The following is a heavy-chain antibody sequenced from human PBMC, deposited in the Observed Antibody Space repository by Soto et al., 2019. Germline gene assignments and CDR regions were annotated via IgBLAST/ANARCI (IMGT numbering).Heavy chain of an antibody. Sequence: ASVKVSCKASGYTLTTFFMHWVRQAPGQGLEWMGVINPGYPAGRSTTYAQKFQGRVTITADESTSTAYMEMSSLRSEDTAVYYCTRPNTGIVGATTTRFDDWGQGTLVTVSS. CDR3: TRPNTGIVGATTTRFDD. CDR2: INPGYPAGRST. V-gene: IGHV1-46*01. D-gene: IGHD1-26*01. CDR1: GYTLTTFF. J-gene: IGHJ4*02.